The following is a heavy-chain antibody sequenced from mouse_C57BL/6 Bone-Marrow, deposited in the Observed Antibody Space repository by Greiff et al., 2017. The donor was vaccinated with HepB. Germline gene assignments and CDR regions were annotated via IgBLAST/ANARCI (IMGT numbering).Heavy chain of an antibody. D-gene: IGHD1-1*01. Sequence: VQLQQSGAELVRPGASVKLSCKASGYAFTDYYINWVKQRPGQGLEWIARIYPGSGNTYYNEKFKGKATLTAEKSSSTAYMQLSSLTSEDSAVFFCARGYYGSSPYYFDYWGQGTTLTVSS. CDR3: ARGYYGSSPYYFDY. CDR1: GYAFTDYY. J-gene: IGHJ2*01. CDR2: IYPGSGNT. V-gene: IGHV1-76*01.